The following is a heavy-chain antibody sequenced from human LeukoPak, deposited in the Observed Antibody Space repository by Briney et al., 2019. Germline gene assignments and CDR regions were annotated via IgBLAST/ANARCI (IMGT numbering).Heavy chain of an antibody. J-gene: IGHJ4*02. CDR1: GFTVSSIY. CDR3: ARGLLAAGTFDS. D-gene: IGHD6-13*01. V-gene: IGHV3-66*01. CDR2: IYNDGSP. Sequence: PGGSLRLSCTAFGFTVSSIYMSWVRQAPGKGLEWVSVIYNDGSPYYADSVRDRFTISRDNSKNTVDLQLNRLRAEDTAVYFCARGLLAAGTFDSWGQGTLVTVSS.